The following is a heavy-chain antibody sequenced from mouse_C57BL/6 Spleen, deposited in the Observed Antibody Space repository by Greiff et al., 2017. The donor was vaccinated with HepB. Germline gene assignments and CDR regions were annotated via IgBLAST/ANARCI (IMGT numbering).Heavy chain of an antibody. V-gene: IGHV1-64*01. CDR2: IHPNSGST. J-gene: IGHJ1*03. CDR3: ARDYGSSYLV. Sequence: VQLQQPGAELVKPGASVKLSCKASGYTFTSYWMHWVKQRPGPGLEWIGMIHPNSGSTNYNEKFKSKATLTVDKSSSTAYMQLSSLTSEDSAVYYCARDYGSSYLVWGTGTTVTVSS. D-gene: IGHD1-1*01. CDR1: GYTFTSYW.